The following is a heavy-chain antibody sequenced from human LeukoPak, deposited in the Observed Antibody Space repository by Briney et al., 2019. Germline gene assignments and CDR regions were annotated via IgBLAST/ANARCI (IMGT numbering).Heavy chain of an antibody. V-gene: IGHV4-4*07. CDR3: ARDGTSGYSYHGY. Sequence: PAETLSLTCTVPGGSISSYYWSWIRQPAGKGLERIGRIYTSGSTNYNRSLKSRVTMSVDTSNNQSSLKLSSVTAADTAVYYCARDGTSGYSYHGYWGQGTLVTVSS. J-gene: IGHJ4*02. CDR2: IYTSGST. D-gene: IGHD5-18*01. CDR1: GGSISSYY.